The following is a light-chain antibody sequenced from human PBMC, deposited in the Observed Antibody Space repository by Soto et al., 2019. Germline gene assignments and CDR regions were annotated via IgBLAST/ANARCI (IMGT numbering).Light chain of an antibody. CDR3: SSHTSGSTRV. CDR1: FSDVGGYDY. V-gene: IGLV2-14*01. CDR2: EVT. J-gene: IGLJ1*01. Sequence: QSVLTQPASVSGSPGQSIAISCTGTFSDVGGYDYVSWYQQHPDKAPKLMIYEVTKRPSGVSNRFSGSKSGNTDSLTISGLQPEDEADYYCSSHTSGSTRVFGSGTKLTVL.